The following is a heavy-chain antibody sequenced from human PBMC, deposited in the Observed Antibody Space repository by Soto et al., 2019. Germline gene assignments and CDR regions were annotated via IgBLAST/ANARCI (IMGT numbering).Heavy chain of an antibody. V-gene: IGHV4-59*01. J-gene: IGHJ5*01. CDR1: TASIISDS. CDR2: IYYGGST. Sequence: SETLSRTFTVYTASIISDSGSWGRRAPGKGLEWIGYIYYGGSTTYTPSLKSRLTIFVATSNHQLSLKLSSLTAADTAVYSCARDSNTRGRHAGFDSWGRGTLVTVSS. CDR3: ARDSNTRGRHAGFDS. D-gene: IGHD2-2*02.